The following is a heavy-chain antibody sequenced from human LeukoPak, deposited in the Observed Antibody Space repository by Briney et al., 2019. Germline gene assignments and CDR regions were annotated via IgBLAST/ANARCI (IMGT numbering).Heavy chain of an antibody. V-gene: IGHV1-18*01. D-gene: IGHD2-15*01. CDR3: ARVGISGCCSTDY. CDR2: ISGYNGNT. J-gene: IGHJ4*02. Sequence: ASVKVSCKASGYTFTTYGISWMRQAPGQGLEWMGWISGYNGNTNYAQNLQGRVTMTTDTSTSTACMELRSLRSDDTAVYYCARVGISGCCSTDYWGQGTLVTVPS. CDR1: GYTFTTYG.